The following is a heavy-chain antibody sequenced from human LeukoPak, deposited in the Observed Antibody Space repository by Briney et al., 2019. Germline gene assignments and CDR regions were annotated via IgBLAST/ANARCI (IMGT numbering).Heavy chain of an antibody. CDR3: AKDGIERVIMYYFDY. J-gene: IGHJ4*02. Sequence: GGSLRLSCAASGFTFSSSAMSWVRQAPGKGLEWVSAISGSGGNTYSADSVKGRFTISRDNSKNTLYLQMNSLRAEDTAVYYCAKDGIERVIMYYFDYWGQGTLVTVSS. D-gene: IGHD3-10*01. V-gene: IGHV3-23*01. CDR2: ISGSGGNT. CDR1: GFTFSSSA.